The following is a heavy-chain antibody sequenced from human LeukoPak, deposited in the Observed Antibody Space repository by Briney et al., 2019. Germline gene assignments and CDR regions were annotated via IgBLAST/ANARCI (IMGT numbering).Heavy chain of an antibody. CDR1: GGSISSYY. D-gene: IGHD1-26*01. CDR2: IYYSGST. CDR3: ARNSGYVDY. J-gene: IGHJ4*02. Sequence: SETLSLTCTVSGGSISSYYWSWIRQPPGKGLEWIGYIYYSGSTNYNPSLKSRVTISVDTSKDQFSLKLSSVTAADTAVYYCARNSGYVDYWGQGTLVTVSS. V-gene: IGHV4-59*08.